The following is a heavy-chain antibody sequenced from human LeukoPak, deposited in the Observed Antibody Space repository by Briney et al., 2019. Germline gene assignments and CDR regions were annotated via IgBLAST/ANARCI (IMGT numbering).Heavy chain of an antibody. V-gene: IGHV4-4*07. CDR2: IYATGTT. J-gene: IGHJ1*01. D-gene: IGHD3-16*02. CDR3: AREGGGSNRCLD. Sequence: SETLSLTCTVSGGSISGYFWSWIRQPAGKGLEWIGRIYATGTTNYNPSLKSRVTMSVDTSKNQFSLNLTSVTAADTAVYYCAREGGGSNRCLDWGQGTLVTVSS. CDR1: GGSISGYF.